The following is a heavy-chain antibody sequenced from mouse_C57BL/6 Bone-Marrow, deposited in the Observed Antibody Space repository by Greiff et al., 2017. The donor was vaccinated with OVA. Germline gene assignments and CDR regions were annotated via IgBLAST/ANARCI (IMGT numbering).Heavy chain of an antibody. CDR2: IRNKANGYTT. Sequence: EVKLMESGGGLVQPGGSLSLSCAASGFTFTDYYMSWVRQPPGKALEWLGFIRNKANGYTTEYSASVKGRFTISRDDSQRILYLQMNALRAEDSATYYCAKSPLYYGFHYWGQGTTLTVSS. CDR3: AKSPLYYGFHY. V-gene: IGHV7-3*01. D-gene: IGHD1-1*01. CDR1: GFTFTDYY. J-gene: IGHJ2*01.